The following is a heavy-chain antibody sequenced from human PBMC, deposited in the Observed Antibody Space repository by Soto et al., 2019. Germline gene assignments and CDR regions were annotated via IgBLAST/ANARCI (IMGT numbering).Heavy chain of an antibody. CDR1: GFTFGTYG. J-gene: IGHJ4*02. Sequence: EVQLLESGGGLIQPGGSLRLSCAASGFTFGTYGMGWVRQAPGKGLEWVSAISGSGGSTYYADSVKGRFTISRDNSKNTLYLQMNSLRAEDTAVYYCAKGPGWPPIDYWGQGTLVTVSS. CDR3: AKGPGWPPIDY. V-gene: IGHV3-23*01. CDR2: ISGSGGST. D-gene: IGHD2-15*01.